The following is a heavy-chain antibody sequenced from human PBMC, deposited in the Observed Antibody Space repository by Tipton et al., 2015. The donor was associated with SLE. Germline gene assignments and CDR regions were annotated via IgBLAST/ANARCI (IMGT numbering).Heavy chain of an antibody. D-gene: IGHD2-2*01. J-gene: IGHJ1*01. CDR2: IYHSGST. CDR1: GGSISSGGYS. CDR3: ARPVRAIEYFQH. V-gene: IGHV4-30-2*03. Sequence: TLSLTCAVSGGSISSGGYSWSWIRQPPGKGLEWIGYIYHSGSTYYNPSLKSRVTISVDTSKNQFSLKLSSVTAADTAVYYCARPVRAIEYFQHWGQGTLVTVSS.